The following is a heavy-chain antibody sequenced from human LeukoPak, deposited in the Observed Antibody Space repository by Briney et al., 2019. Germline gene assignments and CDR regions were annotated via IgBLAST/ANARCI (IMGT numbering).Heavy chain of an antibody. V-gene: IGHV3-30*02. J-gene: IGHJ6*03. CDR3: AKDLGLVPYGDYWSWNYMDV. CDR1: GFTFSSYG. D-gene: IGHD4-17*01. Sequence: RSGGSLRLSCAASGFTFSSYGMHWVRQAPGKGLEWVAFIRYDGSNKYYADSVKGRFTISRDNSKNTLYLQMNSLRAEDTAVYYCAKDLGLVPYGDYWSWNYMDVWGKGTTVTISS. CDR2: IRYDGSNK.